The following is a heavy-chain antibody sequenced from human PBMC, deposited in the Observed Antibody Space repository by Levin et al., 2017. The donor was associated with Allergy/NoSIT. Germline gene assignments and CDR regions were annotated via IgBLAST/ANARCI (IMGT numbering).Heavy chain of an antibody. CDR2: IYSGGST. D-gene: IGHD6-19*01. CDR3: ARDLSGWRTEAGG. V-gene: IGHV3-66*01. Sequence: TGGSLRLSCAVSGFTVTRSYMSWVRQAPGKGLEWVSIIYSGGSTFYADSVKGRFIISRDFSNNTLYLQMNRLRAEDTAVYYCARDLSGWRTEAGGWGQGTLVTVSS. CDR1: GFTVTRSY. J-gene: IGHJ4*02.